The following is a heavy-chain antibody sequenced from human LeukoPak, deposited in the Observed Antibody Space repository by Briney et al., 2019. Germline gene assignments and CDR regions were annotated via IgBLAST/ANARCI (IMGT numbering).Heavy chain of an antibody. Sequence: SETLSLTCTVSGGSISSSSYYWGWIRQPPGKGLEWIGSIYYSGSTYYNPSLKSRVTISVDTSKNQFSLKLSSVTAADTAVYYCAGQQLKPMYNWFDPWGQGTLVTVSS. CDR2: IYYSGST. J-gene: IGHJ5*02. CDR1: GGSISSSSYY. D-gene: IGHD6-13*01. CDR3: AGQQLKPMYNWFDP. V-gene: IGHV4-39*01.